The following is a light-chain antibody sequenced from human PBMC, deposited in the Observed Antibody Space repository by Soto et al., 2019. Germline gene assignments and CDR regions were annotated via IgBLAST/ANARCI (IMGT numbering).Light chain of an antibody. J-gene: IGKJ4*01. CDR3: QQTYSTPRLT. V-gene: IGKV1-39*01. CDR2: AAS. Sequence: DVQLTQSPSSLSGSVGDRVTITCRANQSISNFLNWYQRKHGEAPKLLIYAASNLQSGVPSRFSGSGSATDFALTISGLQPDDFATYYCQQTYSTPRLTFGGGTKV. CDR1: QSISNF.